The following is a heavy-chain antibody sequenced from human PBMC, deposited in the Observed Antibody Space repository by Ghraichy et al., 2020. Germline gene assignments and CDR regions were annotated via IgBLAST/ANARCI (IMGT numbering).Heavy chain of an antibody. CDR3: ARGSASRSPRENFYGMDV. CDR1: GGSFNSGVYS. J-gene: IGHJ6*02. CDR2: VDDSRIY. Sequence: SETLSLTCTVSGGSFNSGVYSLSWIRQLPGKGLEWIGCVDDSRIYYYSPSLKSRLTLILDTSESKLFLKMYSVNAADTAVYYCARGSASRSPRENFYGMDVWGQGATVTVSS. V-gene: IGHV4-31*03. D-gene: IGHD3-10*01.